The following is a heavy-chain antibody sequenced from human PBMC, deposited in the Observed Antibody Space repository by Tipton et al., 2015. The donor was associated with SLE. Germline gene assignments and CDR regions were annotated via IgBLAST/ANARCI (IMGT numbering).Heavy chain of an antibody. CDR1: GGSFSGYY. CDR2: INHSGST. D-gene: IGHD6-19*01. J-gene: IGHJ4*02. Sequence: TLSLTCAVYGGSFSGYYWSWIRQPPGKGLEWIGEINHSGSTNYNPSLKSRVTISVDTSKNQFSLKLSSVTAADTAVYYCARDRGGWFNWGQGTLVTVSS. V-gene: IGHV4-34*01. CDR3: ARDRGGWFN.